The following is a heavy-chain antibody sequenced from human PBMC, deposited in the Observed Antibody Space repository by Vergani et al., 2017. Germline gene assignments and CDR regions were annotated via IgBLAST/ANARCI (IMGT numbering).Heavy chain of an antibody. V-gene: IGHV1-69*09. CDR2: SVPILDIT. CDR3: ARDRTETTDDAFDI. Sequence: VHLVQSGAEMKKPGSSVKVSCKSSGANFGSFGFSWVRQAPGQGLEWMGRSVPILDITNYAQIFMGRVSITADKSTGTLFLDLSALRSEDTAMYFCARDRTETTDDAFDIWGQGTLVSVSS. CDR1: GANFGSFG. D-gene: IGHD1-14*01. J-gene: IGHJ3*02.